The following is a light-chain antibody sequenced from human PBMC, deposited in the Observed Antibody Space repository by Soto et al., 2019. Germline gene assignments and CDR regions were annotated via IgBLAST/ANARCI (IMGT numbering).Light chain of an antibody. CDR1: QSISSW. Sequence: DIQLTQSPSTLSASVGDRVTLTCRASQSISSWLAWYQQKTGKAPKLLIYRASSLESGVPSRFRGSGSGTECTLPISRLQPDDFATYYCQQYNSYPLTFGGGTKVDIK. J-gene: IGKJ4*01. V-gene: IGKV1-5*03. CDR2: RAS. CDR3: QQYNSYPLT.